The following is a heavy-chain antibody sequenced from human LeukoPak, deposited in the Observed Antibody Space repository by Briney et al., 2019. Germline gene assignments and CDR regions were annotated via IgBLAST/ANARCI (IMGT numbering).Heavy chain of an antibody. CDR2: INPNGGGT. D-gene: IGHD6-6*01. Sequence: GASVKVSCKASGYTFTGYYMHWVRQAPGQGLEWMGWINPNGGGTNYAQKFQGRVTMTRDTSISTAYMELSRLRSDDTAVYYCAREVQQLVNNWFDPWGQGTLVTVSS. CDR3: AREVQQLVNNWFDP. J-gene: IGHJ5*02. V-gene: IGHV1-2*02. CDR1: GYTFTGYY.